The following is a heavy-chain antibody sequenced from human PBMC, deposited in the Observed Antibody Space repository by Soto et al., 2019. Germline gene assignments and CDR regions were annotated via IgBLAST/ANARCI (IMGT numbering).Heavy chain of an antibody. D-gene: IGHD5-12*01. J-gene: IGHJ4*02. Sequence: QVQLVESGGGVVQPGRSLSLSCAASGFTFSSYGMHWVRQAPGKGLEWVAVIWYDGSNKYYADSVKGRFTISRDNSKNTLYLEMNMLRAEDTAVYYCAREGKDIVATIRPYYFDYWGQGTLVTVSS. CDR2: IWYDGSNK. CDR1: GFTFSSYG. V-gene: IGHV3-33*01. CDR3: AREGKDIVATIRPYYFDY.